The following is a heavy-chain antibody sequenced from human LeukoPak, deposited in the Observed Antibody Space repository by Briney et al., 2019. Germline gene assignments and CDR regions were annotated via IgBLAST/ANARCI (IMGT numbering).Heavy chain of an antibody. CDR1: GFTFRNYA. CDR2: ISYGDGTA. Sequence: GGSLRFSCAASGFTFRNYAMKWVRQSPGKGLEWVASISYGDGTAFYAGSVKGRFIVSRDNSRSTLYLQMASLRAEDTAIYYCAKDRGYTGYVSGVIEFWGQGTLVTVSS. J-gene: IGHJ4*02. CDR3: AKDRGYTGYVSGVIEF. V-gene: IGHV3-23*01. D-gene: IGHD5-12*01.